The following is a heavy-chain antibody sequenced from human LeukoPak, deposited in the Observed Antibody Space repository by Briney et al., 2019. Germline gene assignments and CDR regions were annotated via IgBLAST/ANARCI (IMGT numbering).Heavy chain of an antibody. D-gene: IGHD1-1*01. CDR1: GFTFSSYG. Sequence: GGSLRLSCAASGFTFSSYGMHWVRQAPGKGLEWVAFIRYDGSNKYYADSVKGRYTISRDNSKNTLYLQMNSLRAEDTAVYYCAKDLDWNDGGPVDYWGQGALVTVSS. V-gene: IGHV3-30*02. J-gene: IGHJ4*02. CDR3: AKDLDWNDGGPVDY. CDR2: IRYDGSNK.